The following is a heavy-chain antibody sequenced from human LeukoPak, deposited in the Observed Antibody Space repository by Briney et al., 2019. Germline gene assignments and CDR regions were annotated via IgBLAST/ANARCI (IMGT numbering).Heavy chain of an antibody. CDR3: ATYVWGNYRQQDFRRVFYLDS. CDR1: GGTFSTYT. V-gene: IGHV1-69*02. D-gene: IGHD3-16*02. CDR2: ISPILDKP. Sequence: SVKVSCKASGGTFSTYTISWVRQAPGQGPEWMGRISPILDKPNYAQKFQGRLTITADKSTSTAYMELSSLRSEDTAVYYCATYVWGNYRQQDFRRVFYLDSWGQGTPVIVSS. J-gene: IGHJ4*02.